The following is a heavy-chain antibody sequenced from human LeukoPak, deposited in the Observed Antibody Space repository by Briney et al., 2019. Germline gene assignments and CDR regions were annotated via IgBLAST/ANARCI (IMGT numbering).Heavy chain of an antibody. CDR3: ARDQHSSGYWVPDY. Sequence: SVKVSCKASGGTFSSYAISWVRQAPGQGLEWMGRINPILGIANYAQKFQGRVTITADKSTSTAYMELSSLRSEDTAVYYCARDQHSSGYWVPDYWGQGTLVTVSS. J-gene: IGHJ4*02. CDR2: INPILGIA. V-gene: IGHV1-69*04. CDR1: GGTFSSYA. D-gene: IGHD3-22*01.